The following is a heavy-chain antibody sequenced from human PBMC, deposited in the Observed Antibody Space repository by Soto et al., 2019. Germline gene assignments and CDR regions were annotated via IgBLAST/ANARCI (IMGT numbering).Heavy chain of an antibody. CDR1: GGSISSGGYY. D-gene: IGHD3-9*01. CDR3: ARGGFDWLLSTGYFDY. J-gene: IGHJ4*02. V-gene: IGHV4-31*03. CDR2: IYYSGST. Sequence: PSETLSLTCTVSGGSISSGGYYWSWIRQHPGKGLEWIGYIYYSGSTYYNPSLKSRVTISVDTSKNQFSLKLSSVTAADTAVYYCARGGFDWLLSTGYFDYWGQGTLVTVSS.